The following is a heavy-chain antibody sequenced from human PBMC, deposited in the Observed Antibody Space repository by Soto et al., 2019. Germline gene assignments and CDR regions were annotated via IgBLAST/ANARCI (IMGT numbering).Heavy chain of an antibody. Sequence: QVQLVQSGAEVKEPGASVKVSCKASGYILSSYNMHWVRQAPGQGLEWMGIINPSGGRTSYAQKFQDRVTMTRDTSTSTVYMELSSLRSEDTVVYYCARTYCGADCPRRDFDYWGQGTLVTVSS. D-gene: IGHD2-21*02. CDR2: INPSGGRT. CDR1: GYILSSYN. CDR3: ARTYCGADCPRRDFDY. J-gene: IGHJ4*02. V-gene: IGHV1-46*01.